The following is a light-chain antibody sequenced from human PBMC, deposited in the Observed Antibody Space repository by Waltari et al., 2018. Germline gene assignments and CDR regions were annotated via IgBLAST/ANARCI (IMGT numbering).Light chain of an antibody. V-gene: IGKV3-15*01. Sequence: DIVLTQSPATLSVSPGERATLSCRASQNVRTNLAWYQQRVGQAPRLVISGASARATGVPDRCSGIGSGTDFTLTISNLQSEDLGFYYCNQYNEWPPAPTFGGGTKVEIK. CDR3: NQYNEWPPAPT. CDR2: GAS. J-gene: IGKJ4*01. CDR1: QNVRTN.